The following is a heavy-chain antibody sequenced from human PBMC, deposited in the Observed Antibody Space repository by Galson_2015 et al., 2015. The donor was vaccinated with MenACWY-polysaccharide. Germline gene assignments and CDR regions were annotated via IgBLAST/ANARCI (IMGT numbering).Heavy chain of an antibody. CDR1: HDSVSFSY. V-gene: IGHV4-4*07. CDR3: ARRSLDNWYFDL. Sequence: ETLSLTCTVSHDSVSFSYWSWIRQSADKGLEYLGRIHATGSTAYNPSFRSRVAMSVDLPRIQLSLRLVSVTPSDTAIYYCARRSLDNWYFDLWGRGTLVIVSS. D-gene: IGHD1-1*01. J-gene: IGHJ2*01. CDR2: IHATGST.